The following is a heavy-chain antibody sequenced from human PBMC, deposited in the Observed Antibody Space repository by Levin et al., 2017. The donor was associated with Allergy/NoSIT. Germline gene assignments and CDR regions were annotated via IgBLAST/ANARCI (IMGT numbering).Heavy chain of an antibody. CDR3: ARDLGYSSSLGYYYGMDV. CDR1: GFTFSSYS. V-gene: IGHV3-21*01. Sequence: ETLSLTCAASGFTFSSYSMNWVRQAPGKGLEWVSSISSSSSYIYYADSVKGRFTISRDNAKNSLYLQMNSLRAEDTAVYYCARDLGYSSSLGYYYGMDVWGQGTTVTVSS. CDR2: ISSSSSYI. J-gene: IGHJ6*02. D-gene: IGHD6-6*01.